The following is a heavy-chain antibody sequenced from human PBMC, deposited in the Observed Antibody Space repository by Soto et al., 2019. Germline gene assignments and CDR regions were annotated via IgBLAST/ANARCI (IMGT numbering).Heavy chain of an antibody. J-gene: IGHJ4*02. D-gene: IGHD3-3*01. CDR2: INHSGST. V-gene: IGHV4-34*01. CDR3: ARGLRFLEWLSGYYFDY. CDR1: GGSFSGYY. Sequence: SETLSLTCAVYGGSFSGYYWSWIRQPPGKGLEWIGEINHSGSTNYNPSLKSRVTISVDTSKNQFSLKLSSVTAADTAVYYCARGLRFLEWLSGYYFDYWGQGTLVTVS.